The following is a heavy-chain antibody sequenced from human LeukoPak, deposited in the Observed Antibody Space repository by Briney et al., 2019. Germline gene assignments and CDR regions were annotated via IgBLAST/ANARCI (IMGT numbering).Heavy chain of an antibody. D-gene: IGHD6-19*01. Sequence: GGSLRLSCAASGFTFGSYWMTWVRQAPGKGLEWVANIKQDGSEKYYVDSVKGRFTISRDNAENSLYLQMNSLRAEDTAVYYCARRSVAGSLDYWGQGALVTVSS. CDR3: ARRSVAGSLDY. J-gene: IGHJ4*02. CDR1: GFTFGSYW. V-gene: IGHV3-7*01. CDR2: IKQDGSEK.